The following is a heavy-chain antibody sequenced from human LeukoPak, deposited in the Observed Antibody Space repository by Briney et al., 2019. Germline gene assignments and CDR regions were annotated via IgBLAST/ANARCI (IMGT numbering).Heavy chain of an antibody. CDR1: GYTFTDYY. J-gene: IGHJ4*02. Sequence: ASVKVSCKASGYTFTDYYMEWARQAPGQGLEWMGWINPNSGGTNYAQKFQGRVTMTRDTSISTAYMELSRLRSDDTAVYYCARVRSYCTNGVCYWDLDYWGQGTLVTVSS. D-gene: IGHD2-8*01. V-gene: IGHV1-2*02. CDR3: ARVRSYCTNGVCYWDLDY. CDR2: INPNSGGT.